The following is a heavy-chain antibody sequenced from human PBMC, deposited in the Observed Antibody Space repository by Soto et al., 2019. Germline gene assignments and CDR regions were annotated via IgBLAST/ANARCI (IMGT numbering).Heavy chain of an antibody. D-gene: IGHD3-3*01. CDR1: GFTFSNTW. V-gene: IGHV3-15*07. Sequence: GWSLRLSCAASGFTFSNTWMDWVRQAPGKGLEWVGRIKSKSAGETTQYAAPVKGRLTISRDDSKNTLYLQMNSLNTEDTAVYYCTTDGGCHTSTCHLNRWGQGTLVTVSS. J-gene: IGHJ4*02. CDR2: IKSKSAGETT. CDR3: TTDGGCHTSTCHLNR.